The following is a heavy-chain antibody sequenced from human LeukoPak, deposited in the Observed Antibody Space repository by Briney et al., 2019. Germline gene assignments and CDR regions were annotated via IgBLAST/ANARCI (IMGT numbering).Heavy chain of an antibody. CDR3: ARDLTLWFGELPDY. CDR2: INPNSGGT. Sequence: ASVTVSCKASGYTFTGYYMHWVRQAPGQGLEWMGWINPNSGGTNYAQKFQGRVTMTRDTSISTAYMELSRLRSDDTAVYYCARDLTLWFGELPDYWGQGTLVTVSS. D-gene: IGHD3-10*01. V-gene: IGHV1-2*02. J-gene: IGHJ4*02. CDR1: GYTFTGYY.